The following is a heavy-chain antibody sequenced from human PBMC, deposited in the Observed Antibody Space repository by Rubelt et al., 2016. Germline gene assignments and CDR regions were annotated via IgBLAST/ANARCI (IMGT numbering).Heavy chain of an antibody. CDR3: ARDRARGTAGFWAADY. Sequence: EVQLVESGGGLVQPGGSLRLSCAASGFTFSSYWMHWVRQAPGKGLVWVSRINSDGSSTSYADSEKGRFTISRDNSKNTLYLQMNSLRPEDTAVYYCARDRARGTAGFWAADYWGQGTLVIVSS. CDR1: GFTFSSYW. V-gene: IGHV3-74*01. CDR2: INSDGSST. D-gene: IGHD3-3*01. J-gene: IGHJ4*02.